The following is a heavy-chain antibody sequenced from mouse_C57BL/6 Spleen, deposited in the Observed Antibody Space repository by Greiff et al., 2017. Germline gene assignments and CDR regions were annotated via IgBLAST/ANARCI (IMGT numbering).Heavy chain of an antibody. CDR3: ANHYYGSSYYFDD. J-gene: IGHJ2*01. V-gene: IGHV1-82*01. CDR2: IYPGDGDT. Sequence: QVQLKQSGPELVKPGASVKISCKASGYAFSSSWMNWVKQRPGKGLEWIGRIYPGDGDTNYNGKFKGKATLTADKSSSTAYMQLSSLTSEDSAVYFCANHYYGSSYYFDDWGQGTTLTVSS. CDR1: GYAFSSSW. D-gene: IGHD1-1*01.